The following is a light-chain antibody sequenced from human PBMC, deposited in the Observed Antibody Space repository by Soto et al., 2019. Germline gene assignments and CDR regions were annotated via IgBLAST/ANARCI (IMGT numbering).Light chain of an antibody. Sequence: QSALTQPASVSGSPGQSITISCTGTSSDVGGYNYVSWYQQHPGKAPKLMIYEVNNRPAGVSNCFSGSKSGSTASLTISGLQAEDEADYYCSSYTSSSTLGVFGTGTKLTVL. V-gene: IGLV2-14*01. CDR3: SSYTSSSTLGV. J-gene: IGLJ1*01. CDR1: SSDVGGYNY. CDR2: EVN.